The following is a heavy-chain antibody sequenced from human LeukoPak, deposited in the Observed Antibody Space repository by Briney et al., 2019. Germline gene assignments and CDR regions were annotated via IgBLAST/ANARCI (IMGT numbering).Heavy chain of an antibody. V-gene: IGHV1-69*13. D-gene: IGHD6-6*01. CDR2: IIPIFGTA. J-gene: IGHJ5*02. CDR3: ARREQLVNWFDP. Sequence: APVKVSCKASGGTFSSYAISWVRQAPGQGLEWMGGIIPIFGTANYAQKFQGRVTITADESTSTAYMELSSLRSEDTAVYYCARREQLVNWFDPWGQGTLVTVSS. CDR1: GGTFSSYA.